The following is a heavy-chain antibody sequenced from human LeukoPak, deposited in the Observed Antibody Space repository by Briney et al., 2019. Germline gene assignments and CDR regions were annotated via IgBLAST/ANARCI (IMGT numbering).Heavy chain of an antibody. D-gene: IGHD4-17*01. CDR2: IYPGDSDT. J-gene: IGHJ6*03. V-gene: IGHV5-51*01. CDR3: ARHQGDYAYYYYYMDV. Sequence: GESLKISCKGSGYSFTSYWIGWVRQMPGKGLEWMGIIYPGDSDTRYSPSFQGQVTISADKSISTAYLQWSSLKASDTAMYSCARHQGDYAYYYYYMDVWGKGTTVTVTS. CDR1: GYSFTSYW.